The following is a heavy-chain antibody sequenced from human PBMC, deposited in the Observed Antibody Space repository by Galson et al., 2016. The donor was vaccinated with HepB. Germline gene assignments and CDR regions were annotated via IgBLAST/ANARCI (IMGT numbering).Heavy chain of an antibody. J-gene: IGHJ3*01. CDR2: IYHSGRT. Sequence: ETLSLTCTVSGGSIKSHYWSWIRQPPGKGLEWIGYIYHSGRTSSNPPLKSRVTISTDTSKNQFSLKLNSVTAADTDAYYCARDSYFDSSGYFYAVFDSWGQGTMVTVSS. D-gene: IGHD3-22*01. V-gene: IGHV4-59*11. CDR3: ARDSYFDSSGYFYAVFDS. CDR1: GGSIKSHY.